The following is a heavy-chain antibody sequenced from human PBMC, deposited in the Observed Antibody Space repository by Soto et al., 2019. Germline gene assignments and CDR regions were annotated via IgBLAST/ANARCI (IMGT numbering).Heavy chain of an antibody. Sequence: QVQLVESGGGVVQPGRSLRLSCAASGLTFSMFAMHWVRQAPGKGLEWVAVISYDGSSEYYADSVKGRFTISRDNSKNTLYLQMSSLRAEDTAMYYCAKALGGDGYYQYGMDVWGQGTTVTVSS. CDR1: GLTFSMFA. J-gene: IGHJ6*02. V-gene: IGHV3-30-3*01. CDR2: ISYDGSSE. D-gene: IGHD3-16*01. CDR3: AKALGGDGYYQYGMDV.